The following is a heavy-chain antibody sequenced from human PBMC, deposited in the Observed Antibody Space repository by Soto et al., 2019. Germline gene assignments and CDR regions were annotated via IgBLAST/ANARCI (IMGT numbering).Heavy chain of an antibody. CDR3: AKDGDVTYCSGGTWSLFGA. CDR2: IWHDGSEK. Sequence: LRLSCAASGFTFNKYGLHWVRQAPGKGLEWVAVIWHDGSEKYYADSVKDRFTISRDNSKKMVYLQMKSLRVDDTATYYCAKDGDVTYCSGGTWSLFGAWGQGAVGTRCS. CDR1: GFTFNKYG. D-gene: IGHD2-15*01. V-gene: IGHV3-33*06. J-gene: IGHJ5*02.